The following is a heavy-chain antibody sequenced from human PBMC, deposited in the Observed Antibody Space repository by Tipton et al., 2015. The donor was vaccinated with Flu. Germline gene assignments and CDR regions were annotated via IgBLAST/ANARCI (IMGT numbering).Heavy chain of an antibody. V-gene: IGHV1-18*01. Sequence: QVQLVQSGAEVKKPGASVKVSCKASGYTFTSYGISWVRQAPGQGLEWMGWISAYNGNTNYAQKLQGRVTMTTDTSTSTAYMELRSLRSDGTAVYYCARDLRGSFIVGGTAPLAFGGSDFDSGGQGTLVTVSS. D-gene: IGHD2-15*01. J-gene: IGHJ4*02. CDR2: ISAYNGNT. CDR1: GYTFTSYG. CDR3: ARDLRGSFIVGGTAPLAFGGSDFDS.